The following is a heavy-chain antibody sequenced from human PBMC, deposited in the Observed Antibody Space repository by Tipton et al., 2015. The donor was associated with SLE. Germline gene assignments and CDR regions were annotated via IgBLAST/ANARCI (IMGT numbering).Heavy chain of an antibody. CDR2: IWYDGSYE. V-gene: IGHV3-33*06. D-gene: IGHD3-16*01. J-gene: IGHJ1*01. CDR3: AKDIGARARGEREYFHH. Sequence: SLRLSCVASEFIFSNYGMHWVRQAPGKGLEWVAIIWYDGSYEYYADSVKGRFTISRDNSKNTLFLQMNSLRAEDTAVYYCAKDIGARARGEREYFHHWGQGTLVTVSS. CDR1: EFIFSNYG.